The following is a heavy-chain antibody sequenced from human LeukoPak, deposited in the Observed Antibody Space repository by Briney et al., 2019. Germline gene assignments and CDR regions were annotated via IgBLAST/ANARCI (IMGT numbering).Heavy chain of an antibody. V-gene: IGHV1-2*06. CDR1: GYSFTGYY. D-gene: IGHD3-22*01. CDR2: INPNSGGT. CDR3: ARVSYYDSSGYLDY. J-gene: IGHJ4*02. Sequence: ASVKVSCKASGYSFTGYYMHWVRQAPGQGLEWMGRINPNSGGTNYAQKFQGRVTMTRDTSISTAYMEMSSLRSEDTAVYYCARVSYYDSSGYLDYWGQGTLVTVSS.